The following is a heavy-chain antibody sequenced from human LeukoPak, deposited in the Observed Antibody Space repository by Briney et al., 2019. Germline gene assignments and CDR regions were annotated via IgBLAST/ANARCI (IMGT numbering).Heavy chain of an antibody. D-gene: IGHD3-10*01. CDR3: AKRGATRDFDH. J-gene: IGHJ4*02. V-gene: IGHV3-23*01. CDR1: GFTFSNYA. CDR2: VSGRGGIR. Sequence: GGSLRLSCVASGFTFSNYAMTWVRQAPGKGLEWVSCVSGRGGIRNYADSVKGRFTISRDNSKNTLSLQMNSLRAEDTAVYYCAKRGATRDFDHWGQGTLVTVSS.